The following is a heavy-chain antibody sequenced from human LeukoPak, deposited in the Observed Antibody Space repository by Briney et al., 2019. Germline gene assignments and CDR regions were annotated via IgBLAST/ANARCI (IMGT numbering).Heavy chain of an antibody. V-gene: IGHV3-53*01. Sequence: GGSLRLSCAASGFTFSSYSMNWVRQAPGKGLEWVSVMYTGGTTYYADSVKGRFTISRDNSKNTLYLQMNSLRAEDTAVYYCARETTSGWFDPWGQGTLVTVSS. D-gene: IGHD1/OR15-1a*01. CDR2: MYTGGTT. CDR1: GFTFSSYS. CDR3: ARETTSGWFDP. J-gene: IGHJ5*02.